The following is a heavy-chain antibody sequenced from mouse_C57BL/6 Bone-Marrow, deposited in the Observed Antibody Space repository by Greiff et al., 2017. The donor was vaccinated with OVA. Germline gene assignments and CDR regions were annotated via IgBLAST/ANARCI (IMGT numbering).Heavy chain of an antibody. D-gene: IGHD1-1*01. CDR2: IDPSDSYT. Sequence: QVQLQQPGAELVMPGASVKLSCKASGYTFTSYWMHWVKQRPGQGLEWIGEIDPSDSYTNYNQKFKGKSTLTVDKSSSTAYMQLSSLTSEDSAVYYCARSPFITTVVARYFDVWGTGTTVTVSS. CDR1: GYTFTSYW. J-gene: IGHJ1*03. CDR3: ARSPFITTVVARYFDV. V-gene: IGHV1-69*01.